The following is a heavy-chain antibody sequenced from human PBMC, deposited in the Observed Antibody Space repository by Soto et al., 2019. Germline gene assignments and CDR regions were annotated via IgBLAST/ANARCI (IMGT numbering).Heavy chain of an antibody. D-gene: IGHD2-2*01. Sequence: GESLKISCKGSGYSFTSYWIGWVRQMPGKGLEWMGIIYPGDSDTRYSPSFQGQVTISADKSISTAYLQWSSLKASDTAMYYCARVSWGYCSSTSCSPYYYYGMDVWGQGTTVPVS. CDR2: IYPGDSDT. CDR1: GYSFTSYW. CDR3: ARVSWGYCSSTSCSPYYYYGMDV. J-gene: IGHJ6*02. V-gene: IGHV5-51*01.